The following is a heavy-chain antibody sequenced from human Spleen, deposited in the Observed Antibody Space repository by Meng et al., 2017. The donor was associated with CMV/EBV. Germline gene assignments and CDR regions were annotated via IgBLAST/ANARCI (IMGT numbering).Heavy chain of an antibody. CDR1: SGASYY. CDR2: SYYSGST. V-gene: IGHV4-39*01. CDR3: ARQLIVVPAATTLGYFDY. J-gene: IGHJ4*02. Sequence: SGASYYLGWIRQRPGKGLERIGSSYYSGSTYYNPSLKSRVTISVDTSKNLFALKRSSVTAADTAVYYCARQLIVVPAATTLGYFDYWGQGTLVTVSS. D-gene: IGHD2-2*01.